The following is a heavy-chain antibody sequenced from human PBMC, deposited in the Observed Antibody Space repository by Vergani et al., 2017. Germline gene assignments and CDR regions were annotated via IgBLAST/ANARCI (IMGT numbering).Heavy chain of an antibody. CDR2: IIPIFGTA. D-gene: IGHD3-16*02. CDR1: GGTFSSYA. V-gene: IGHV1-69*01. CDR3: AREYYDYVWGSYRPVGYFDY. Sequence: QVQLVQSGAEVKKPGSSVKVSCKASGGTFSSYAISWVRQAPGQGLEWMGGIIPIFGTANYAQKFQGRVTITADESTSTAYMELSSLRSEDTAAYYCAREYYDYVWGSYRPVGYFDYWGQGTLVTVSS. J-gene: IGHJ4*02.